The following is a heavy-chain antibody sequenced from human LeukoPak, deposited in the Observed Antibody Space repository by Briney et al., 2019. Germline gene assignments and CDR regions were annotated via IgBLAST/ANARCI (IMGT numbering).Heavy chain of an antibody. V-gene: IGHV3-33*01. J-gene: IGHJ6*02. Sequence: PGGSLRLSCAASGFXFFXXXXXWVXXXPXKXXEXVAXXWYXXXNKYYADSVKGRFTISRDHSKNTLYLQMNSLRAEDTAVYYCARIACTGGSCRQYYYYGMDVWGQGTTVTVSS. CDR3: ARIACTGGSCRQYYYYGMDV. CDR2: XWYXXXNK. D-gene: IGHD2-15*01. CDR1: GFXFFXXX.